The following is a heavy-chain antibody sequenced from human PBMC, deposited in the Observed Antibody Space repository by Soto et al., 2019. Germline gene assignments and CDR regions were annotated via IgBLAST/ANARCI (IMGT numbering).Heavy chain of an antibody. V-gene: IGHV1-2*02. CDR1: GYSFIDYY. D-gene: IGHD3-9*01. Sequence: GASVKVSCKASGYSFIDYYMHWVRQAPGQGFEWMGRISPKSGGTNYAQKFEGRVTMTWDTSLNTAYMELSSLISEDTAVYYCARPPGYISDWYYFDLWGQGTLVTVSS. CDR2: ISPKSGGT. J-gene: IGHJ4*02. CDR3: ARPPGYISDWYYFDL.